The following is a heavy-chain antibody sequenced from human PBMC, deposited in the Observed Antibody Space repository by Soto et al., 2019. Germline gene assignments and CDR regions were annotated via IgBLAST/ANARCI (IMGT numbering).Heavy chain of an antibody. D-gene: IGHD1-20*01. Sequence: AGSLRLSCAASGFTFSAYYMGWVRQAPGKVLEWISYITTGRRYTNNAGSVKGRFTISRDNANNSLYRQMDSLRAEDSAVYYWARVKWNTNLDYGGQGTRATAS. V-gene: IGHV3-11*06. CDR1: GFTFSAYY. J-gene: IGHJ4*02. CDR3: ARVKWNTNLDY. CDR2: ITTGRRYT.